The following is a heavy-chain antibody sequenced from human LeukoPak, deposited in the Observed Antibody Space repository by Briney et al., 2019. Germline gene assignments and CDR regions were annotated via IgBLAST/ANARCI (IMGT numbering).Heavy chain of an antibody. J-gene: IGHJ2*01. V-gene: IGHV3-74*01. CDR1: AFTFRRYW. CDR3: ARGAMWSGNWYFDL. CDR2: IHKDGSNP. Sequence: PGESLIPSCAPSAFTFRRYWMHWGRQVPGSGRGWVSRIHKDGSNPIYTDSVKGRFTNSRDNARNTLYLQMDRVRAEYTAVYFCARGAMWSGNWYFDLWGRGTLVTVSS. D-gene: IGHD1-1*01.